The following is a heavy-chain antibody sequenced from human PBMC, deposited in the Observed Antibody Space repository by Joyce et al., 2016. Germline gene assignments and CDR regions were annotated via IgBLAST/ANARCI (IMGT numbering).Heavy chain of an antibody. CDR1: GGSFSNDY. CDR3: ARQGRSGDYYYGFDV. V-gene: IGHV4-34*01. Sequence: QVHLQQWGAGLLKPSETLSLTCTVHGGSFSNDYWTWISQSPDKGLEWIGEINHSGSTTYNPSFKSRVIISVDTSKIEFSLNLTSVTAADRAVYYCARQGRSGDYYYGFDVWGPGTTVSVSS. D-gene: IGHD3-22*01. J-gene: IGHJ3*01. CDR2: INHSGST.